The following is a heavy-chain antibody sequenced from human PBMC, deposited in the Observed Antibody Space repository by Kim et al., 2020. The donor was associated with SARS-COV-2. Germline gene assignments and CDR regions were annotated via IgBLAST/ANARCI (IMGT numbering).Heavy chain of an antibody. J-gene: IGHJ4*02. V-gene: IGHV4-30-4*01. CDR2: IYYSGST. CDR1: GGSISSGDYY. CDR3: ARVTFALYYYDSSGHSVFDY. Sequence: SETLSLTCTVSGGSISSGDYYWSWIRQPPGKGLEWIGYIYYSGSTYYNPSLKSRVTISVDTSKNQFSLKLSSVTAADTAVYYCARVTFALYYYDSSGHSVFDYWGQGTLVTVSS. D-gene: IGHD3-22*01.